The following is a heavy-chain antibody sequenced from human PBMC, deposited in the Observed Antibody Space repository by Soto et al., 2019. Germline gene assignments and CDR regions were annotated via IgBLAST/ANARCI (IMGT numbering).Heavy chain of an antibody. Sequence: ASVKVSCKASGGTFSSYAISWVRQAPGQGLEWMGGIIPIFGTANYAQKFQGRVTITADESTSTAYMELSSLRSEDTAVYYCARDPGLLTVTTSDYYGMDVWGQGTTVTVSS. CDR3: ARDPGLLTVTTSDYYGMDV. D-gene: IGHD4-17*01. V-gene: IGHV1-69*13. CDR1: GGTFSSYA. CDR2: IIPIFGTA. J-gene: IGHJ6*02.